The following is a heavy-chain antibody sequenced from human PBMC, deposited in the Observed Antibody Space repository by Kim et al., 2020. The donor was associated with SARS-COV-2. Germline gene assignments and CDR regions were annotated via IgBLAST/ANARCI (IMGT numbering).Heavy chain of an antibody. V-gene: IGHV4-34*01. J-gene: IGHJ2*01. Sequence: SETLSLTCAVYGGSFSGYYWSWIRQPPGKGLEWIGEINHSGSTNYNPSLKSRVTISVDTSKNQFSLKLSSVTAADTAVYYCARGSFSYCSSTSCYKVNWYFDLWGRGTLVTVSS. D-gene: IGHD2-2*02. CDR1: GGSFSGYY. CDR2: INHSGST. CDR3: ARGSFSYCSSTSCYKVNWYFDL.